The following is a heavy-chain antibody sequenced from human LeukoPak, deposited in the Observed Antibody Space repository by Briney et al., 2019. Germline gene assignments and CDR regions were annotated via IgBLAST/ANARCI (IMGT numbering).Heavy chain of an antibody. CDR3: AREGVYYYGSGSYYKWGLDY. V-gene: IGHV1-2*02. D-gene: IGHD3-10*01. CDR2: INPNSGGT. CDR1: GYTFTGYY. Sequence: ASVAVSCKASGYTFTGYYMHWVRQAPGQGLEWMGWINPNSGGTNYAQKFQGRVTMTRDTSISTAYMELSRLRSDDTAVYYCAREGVYYYGSGSYYKWGLDYWGQGTLVTVSS. J-gene: IGHJ4*02.